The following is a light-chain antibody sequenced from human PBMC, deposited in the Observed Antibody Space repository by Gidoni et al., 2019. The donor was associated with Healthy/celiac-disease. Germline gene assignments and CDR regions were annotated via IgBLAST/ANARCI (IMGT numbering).Light chain of an antibody. V-gene: IGKV1-5*01. CDR1: QGISSW. Sequence: DSQMTQSPSTLSASLGDRVTLTCRASQGISSWLAWYQQKPGKAPKLLIYAASSLESGVPSRFSGSGSGTDFTLTISSLQPDDFATYYCQQYNSYRYTFGQGTKLEIK. CDR3: QQYNSYRYT. J-gene: IGKJ2*01. CDR2: AAS.